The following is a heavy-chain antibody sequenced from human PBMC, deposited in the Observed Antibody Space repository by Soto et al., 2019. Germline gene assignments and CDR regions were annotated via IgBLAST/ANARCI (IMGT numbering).Heavy chain of an antibody. Sequence: EVQLVESGGGLVQPGRSLRLSCAASGFTFDDYGMHWVRQAPGKGLEWVSGISWNSGSIGYADSVKGRFTISRDNAKNSLYRQMNSLRAEDTALYYCAKDVDENSRSPDRFDYWGQGTLVTVSS. CDR2: ISWNSGSI. J-gene: IGHJ4*02. V-gene: IGHV3-9*01. CDR1: GFTFDDYG. CDR3: AKDVDENSRSPDRFDY. D-gene: IGHD6-6*01.